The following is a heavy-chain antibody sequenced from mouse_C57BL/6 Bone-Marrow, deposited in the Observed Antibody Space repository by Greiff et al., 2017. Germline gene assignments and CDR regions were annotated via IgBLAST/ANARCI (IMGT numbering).Heavy chain of an antibody. CDR1: GYTFTDYY. J-gene: IGHJ1*03. V-gene: IGHV1-77*01. D-gene: IGHD1-1*01. CDR3: ARFTVVATGYFDV. CDR2: IGPGSGST. Sequence: VQLQQSGAELVKPGASVKISCKASGYTFTDYYINWVKQRPGQGLEWIGKIGPGSGSTYYNEKFKGKATLTADKSSSTAYMQLSSLTSEDSAVYFSARFTVVATGYFDVWGTGTTVTVSS.